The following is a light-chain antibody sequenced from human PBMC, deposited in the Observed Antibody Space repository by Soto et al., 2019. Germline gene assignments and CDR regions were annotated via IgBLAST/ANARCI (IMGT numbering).Light chain of an antibody. V-gene: IGKV3-15*01. Sequence: EIVMTQSPATLSVSPGERATLSCRASQSVSNNLAWYQKKPGQAPRLLIYGASTRATGIPARFSGSGSGTEFTLTISSLQYEDLSVYYCQQYNNWWTFGQGTKVEIK. CDR3: QQYNNWWT. J-gene: IGKJ1*01. CDR1: QSVSNN. CDR2: GAS.